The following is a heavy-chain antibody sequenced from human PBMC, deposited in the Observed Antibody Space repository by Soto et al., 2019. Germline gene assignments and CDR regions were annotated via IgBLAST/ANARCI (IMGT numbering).Heavy chain of an antibody. CDR1: GFTFSSYS. Sequence: GGSLRLSCAASGFTFSSYSMNWVRQAPGKGLEWVSYISSSSSTIYYADSVKGRFTISRDNAKNSLYLQMNSLRDEDTAVYYCAREDTIQLWLRGVYYYYYYYMDVWGIGTTVTVSS. CDR2: ISSSSSTI. CDR3: AREDTIQLWLRGVYYYYYYYMDV. J-gene: IGHJ6*03. D-gene: IGHD5-18*01. V-gene: IGHV3-48*02.